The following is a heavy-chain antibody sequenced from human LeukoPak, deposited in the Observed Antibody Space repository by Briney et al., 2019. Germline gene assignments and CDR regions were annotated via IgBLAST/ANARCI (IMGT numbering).Heavy chain of an antibody. CDR2: IGISSGNT. J-gene: IGHJ4*02. D-gene: IGHD5-12*01. V-gene: IGHV3-48*04. CDR3: ARDYRYAFDN. Sequence: GGSLRLSCAASGFTFSSYSMNWVRQAPGKGLEWISYIGISSGNTKYADSVRGRFTISADSAKNSLYLQMNSLRVEDTAVYYCARDYRYAFDNWGQGTLVTVSS. CDR1: GFTFSSYS.